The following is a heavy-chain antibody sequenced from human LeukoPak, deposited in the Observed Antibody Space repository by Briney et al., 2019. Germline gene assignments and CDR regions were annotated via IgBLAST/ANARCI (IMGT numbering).Heavy chain of an antibody. CDR2: ISGSGGST. Sequence: PGGSLRLSCAASGFTFSSYSMNWVRQAPGKGLEWVSAISGSGGSTYYADSVKGRFTISRDNSKNTLYLQMNSLRAEDTAVYYCAKYGPSGSYSDGLDYWGQGTLVTVSS. J-gene: IGHJ4*02. CDR3: AKYGPSGSYSDGLDY. D-gene: IGHD1-26*01. V-gene: IGHV3-23*01. CDR1: GFTFSSYS.